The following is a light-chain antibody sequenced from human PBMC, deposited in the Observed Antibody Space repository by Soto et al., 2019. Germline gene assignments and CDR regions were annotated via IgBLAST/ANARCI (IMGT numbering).Light chain of an antibody. Sequence: DVRITQSPSSVSASVVYRVTITCRASQSISSYLNWYQQKPGKAPKLLIYAASSLQSGVPSRFSGSGSGTDFTLTISSLQPEDFATYYCQQSYSTPLTFGGGTKVDIK. CDR1: QSISSY. V-gene: IGKV1-39*01. CDR3: QQSYSTPLT. J-gene: IGKJ4*01. CDR2: AAS.